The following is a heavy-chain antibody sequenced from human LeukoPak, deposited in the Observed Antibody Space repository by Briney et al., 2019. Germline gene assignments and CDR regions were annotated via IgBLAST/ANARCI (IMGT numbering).Heavy chain of an antibody. CDR2: MNPNSGNT. CDR3: ARTYYGSGSYYRPYYYYMDV. D-gene: IGHD3-10*01. CDR1: GYTFTSYD. V-gene: IGHV1-8*01. Sequence: GASVKVSCKASGYTFTSYDINWVRQATGQGLEWMGWMNPNSGNTGYAQKFQGRVTMTRNTSISTAYMELSSLRSEDTAVYYCARTYYGSGSYYRPYYYYMDVWGKGTTVTASS. J-gene: IGHJ6*03.